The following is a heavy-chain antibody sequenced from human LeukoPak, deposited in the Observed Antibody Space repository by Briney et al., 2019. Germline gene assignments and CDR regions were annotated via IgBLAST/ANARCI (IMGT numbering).Heavy chain of an antibody. CDR1: GFTFSGSA. CDR3: TSPNDYYFDF. CDR2: IRSKANSYAT. J-gene: IGHJ4*02. Sequence: GGSLRLSCAASGFTFSGSAMHRVRQASGKGLEWVGRIRSKANSYATAYAASVKGRFTISRDDTKNTAYLQMNSLKTEDTAVYYCTSPNDYYFDFWGQGTLVTVSS. D-gene: IGHD2-8*01. V-gene: IGHV3-73*01.